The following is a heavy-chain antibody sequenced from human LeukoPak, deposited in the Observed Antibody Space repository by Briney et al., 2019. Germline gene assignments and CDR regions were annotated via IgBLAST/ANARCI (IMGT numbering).Heavy chain of an antibody. J-gene: IGHJ4*02. CDR1: GFTFSSYS. Sequence: GGSLRLSCAASGFTFSSYSMNWVRQAPGKGLEWVSSISSSSSYIYYADSVKGRFTISRDNAKNSLYLQMNGLRAEDTAVYYCARTAIGYSDSSGYYFDYWGQGTLVTVSS. CDR3: ARTAIGYSDSSGYYFDY. D-gene: IGHD3-22*01. CDR2: ISSSSSYI. V-gene: IGHV3-21*01.